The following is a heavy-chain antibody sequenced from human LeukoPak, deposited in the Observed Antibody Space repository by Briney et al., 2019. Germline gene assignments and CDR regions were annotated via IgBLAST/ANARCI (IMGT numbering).Heavy chain of an antibody. Sequence: GGSLRLSCGASGFTFSSYWMSWVRQAPGKGLECVDNIKQDGSEKYYVDSVKGRFTISRDNAKNSLYLQMNSLRAEDTAVYYCATLRFLEWLLFPEYFQHWGQGTLVTVSS. CDR3: ATLRFLEWLLFPEYFQH. J-gene: IGHJ1*01. D-gene: IGHD3-3*01. V-gene: IGHV3-7*01. CDR2: IKQDGSEK. CDR1: GFTFSSYW.